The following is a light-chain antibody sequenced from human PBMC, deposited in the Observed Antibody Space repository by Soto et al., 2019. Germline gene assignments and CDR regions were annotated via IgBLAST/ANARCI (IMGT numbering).Light chain of an antibody. CDR3: SSYAGNSFYV. CDR2: RVT. V-gene: IGLV2-8*01. J-gene: IGLJ1*01. Sequence: QSALTQPPSASGSPGQSVTVSCTGTSSDVGAYDFVSWYQQHPGKAPKLLIYRVTQRPSGVPDRFSASKSGNTASLTVSGLQAEDEADYYCSSYAGNSFYVFGTGTKLTVL. CDR1: SSDVGAYDF.